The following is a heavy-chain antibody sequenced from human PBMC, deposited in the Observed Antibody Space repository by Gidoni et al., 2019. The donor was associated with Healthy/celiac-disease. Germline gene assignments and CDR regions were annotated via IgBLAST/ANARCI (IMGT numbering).Heavy chain of an antibody. CDR1: GGTFSSYT. CDR3: ARDWDTARGFDP. D-gene: IGHD5-18*01. Sequence: QVQLVQSGAEVKKPGSSGKVSCKASGGTFSSYTISWVRQAPGQGLEWMGRIIPILGIANYAQKFQGRVTITADKSTSTAYMELSSLRSEDTAVYYCARDWDTARGFDPWGQGTLVTVSS. CDR2: IIPILGIA. V-gene: IGHV1-69*08. J-gene: IGHJ5*02.